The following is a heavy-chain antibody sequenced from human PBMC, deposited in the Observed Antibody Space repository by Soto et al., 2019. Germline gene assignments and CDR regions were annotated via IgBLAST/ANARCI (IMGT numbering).Heavy chain of an antibody. CDR3: AKGPQYYDFWSGENYGMDV. D-gene: IGHD3-3*01. J-gene: IGHJ6*02. CDR2: ISGSGGST. CDR1: GFTFSSYA. V-gene: IGHV3-23*01. Sequence: TGGSLRLSCAASGFTFSSYAMSWVRQAPGKGLEWVSAISGSGGSTYYADSVKGRFTISRDNSKNTLYLQMNSLRAEDTAVYYCAKGPQYYDFWSGENYGMDVWGQGTTVTVSS.